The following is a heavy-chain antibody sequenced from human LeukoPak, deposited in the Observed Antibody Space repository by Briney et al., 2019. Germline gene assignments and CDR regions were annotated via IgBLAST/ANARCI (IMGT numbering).Heavy chain of an antibody. J-gene: IGHJ4*02. CDR3: AREVAGTYAFDY. D-gene: IGHD6-19*01. V-gene: IGHV6-1*01. Sequence: SQTLSLTCAVSGDSVSSSSAVWNWIRQSPSRGLEWLGRTYYRSKWHNEYAESVKSRISITSDTSKNQFSLQLNSVTPEDTAVYYCAREVAGTYAFDYWGQGTLVTVSS. CDR1: GDSVSSSSAV. CDR2: TYYRSKWHN.